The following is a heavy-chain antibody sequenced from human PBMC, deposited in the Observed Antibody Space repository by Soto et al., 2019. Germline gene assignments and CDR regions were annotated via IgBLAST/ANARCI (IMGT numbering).Heavy chain of an antibody. Sequence: PGGSLRLSCAASGFTFSSYAMHWVRQAPGKGLEWVAVISYDGSNKYYADSVKGRFTISRDNSKNTLYLQMNSLRAEDTAVYYCARDYFGDSHFFDYWGQGTLVTVSS. V-gene: IGHV3-30-3*01. J-gene: IGHJ4*02. CDR2: ISYDGSNK. CDR1: GFTFSSYA. D-gene: IGHD4-17*01. CDR3: ARDYFGDSHFFDY.